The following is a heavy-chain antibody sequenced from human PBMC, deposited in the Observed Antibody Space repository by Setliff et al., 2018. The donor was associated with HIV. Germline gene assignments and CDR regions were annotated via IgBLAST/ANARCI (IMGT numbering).Heavy chain of an antibody. CDR1: GYTFTSYG. CDR3: ARLMAADYYDTSGYFHH. Sequence: ASVKVSCKASGYTFTSYGISWVRQAPGQGLEWMGWISTYNADTNYAQNLQGRVTMTTDTSTSTAYMELRSLRSDDTAVYYCARLMAADYYDTSGYFHHWGQGTLVTVSS. D-gene: IGHD3-22*01. V-gene: IGHV1-18*01. J-gene: IGHJ1*01. CDR2: ISTYNADT.